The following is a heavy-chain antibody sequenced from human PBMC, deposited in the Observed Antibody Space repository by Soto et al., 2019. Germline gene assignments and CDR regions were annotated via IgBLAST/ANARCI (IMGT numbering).Heavy chain of an antibody. CDR3: ARGVGVTNHYYHSPTDAFDI. CDR2: IYSGNTGTT. J-gene: IGHJ3*02. CDR1: GFTVSSYC. D-gene: IGHD2-21*02. V-gene: IGHV3-66*01. Sequence: GGSLRLSCAASGFTVSSYCMSWARQAPGKGLEWVSVIYSGNTGTTYYAGSVKGRFTISRDISKNTVYLQMNSLRAEDTAVYYCARGVGVTNHYYHSPTDAFDIWGQGTMVTVSS.